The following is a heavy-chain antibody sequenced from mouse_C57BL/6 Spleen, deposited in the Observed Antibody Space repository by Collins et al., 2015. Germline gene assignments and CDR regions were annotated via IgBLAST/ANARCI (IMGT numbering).Heavy chain of an antibody. CDR1: GFTFTDYY. Sequence: EVKLVESGGGLVQPGDSLRLSCATSGFTFTDYYMSWVRQPPGKALEWLGFIRNKANGYTTEYSASVKGRFTISRDNSQSILYLQMNTLRAEDSATYYCARDNWDWYFDVWGAGTTVTVSS. V-gene: IGHV7-3*02. CDR2: IRNKANGYTT. CDR3: ARDNWDWYFDV. D-gene: IGHD4-1*01. J-gene: IGHJ1*01.